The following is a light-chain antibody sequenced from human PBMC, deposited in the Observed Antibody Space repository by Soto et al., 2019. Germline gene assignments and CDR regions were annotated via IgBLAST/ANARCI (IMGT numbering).Light chain of an antibody. Sequence: EIVLTQSPDTLSLSPGERATLSCRASQTVTRSSLAWYQQKPGRAPTLLIHGASTRAAGIPDRFSASGSGTHFTLTITRLEPEDFAVYFCQQFGNSPYTFGQGAKVEIK. J-gene: IGKJ2*01. CDR2: GAS. CDR3: QQFGNSPYT. CDR1: QTVTRSS. V-gene: IGKV3-20*01.